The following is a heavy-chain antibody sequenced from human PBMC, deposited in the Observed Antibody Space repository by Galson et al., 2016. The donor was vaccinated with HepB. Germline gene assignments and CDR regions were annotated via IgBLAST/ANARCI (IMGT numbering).Heavy chain of an antibody. D-gene: IGHD6-19*01. Sequence: SETLSLTCTVSGGSISSNWWSWVRQHPGKGLDWIAETYHSGTTNFNPSIQSRDTISIDKSKNQVSLNLNSVTAADTAVYYCARHIAVTGTRGFDYWGQGLLVTVSS. V-gene: IGHV4-4*02. CDR3: ARHIAVTGTRGFDY. J-gene: IGHJ4*02. CDR1: GGSISSNW. CDR2: TYHSGTT.